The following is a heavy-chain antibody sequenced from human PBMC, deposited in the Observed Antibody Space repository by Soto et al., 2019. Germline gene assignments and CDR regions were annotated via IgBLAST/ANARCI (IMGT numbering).Heavy chain of an antibody. D-gene: IGHD3-16*02. V-gene: IGHV4-31*03. CDR1: GCFISRGCYY. Sequence: SETLSLTCTFSGCFISRGCYYWGWIRQQPRKGLEWIWYIYYNGSPYYNPSLKGRVTISVDTSKNQFSLKLSSVTAADTAVYYCARVRFMITFGGVIDPYYYYGMDVWGQGTTVTVSS. CDR3: ARVRFMITFGGVIDPYYYYGMDV. J-gene: IGHJ6*02. CDR2: IYYNGSP.